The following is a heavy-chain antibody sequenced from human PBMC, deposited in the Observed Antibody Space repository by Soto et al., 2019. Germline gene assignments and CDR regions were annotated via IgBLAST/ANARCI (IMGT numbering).Heavy chain of an antibody. J-gene: IGHJ6*02. Sequence: GGSLRLSCAASGFTFSSYGMHWVRQAPGKGLEWVAVISYDGSNKYYADSVKGRFTISRDNSKNTLYLQMNSLRAEDTAVYYCAKDLGYCSSTSCYTVPPYYYGMDVWGQGTTVTVSS. CDR1: GFTFSSYG. CDR3: AKDLGYCSSTSCYTVPPYYYGMDV. D-gene: IGHD2-2*02. V-gene: IGHV3-30*18. CDR2: ISYDGSNK.